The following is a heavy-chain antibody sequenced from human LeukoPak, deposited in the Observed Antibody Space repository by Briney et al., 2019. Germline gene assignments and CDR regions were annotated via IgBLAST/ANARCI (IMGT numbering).Heavy chain of an antibody. CDR1: GFTFSSYA. Sequence: GGSLRLSCAASGFTFSSYAMGWVRQAPGKGLEWVSAISGSGGSTYYADSVKGRFTISRDNSKNTLYLQMNSLRAEDTAVYYCAKDEAITMIVVVNYFDYWGQGTLVTVSS. D-gene: IGHD3-22*01. J-gene: IGHJ4*02. CDR3: AKDEAITMIVVVNYFDY. CDR2: ISGSGGST. V-gene: IGHV3-23*01.